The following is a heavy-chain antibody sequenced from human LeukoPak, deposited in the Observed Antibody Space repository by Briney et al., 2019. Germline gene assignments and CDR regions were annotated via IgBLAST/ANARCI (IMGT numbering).Heavy chain of an antibody. CDR3: ARAAGDSPPYYYYMDV. V-gene: IGHV4-59*01. D-gene: IGHD3-10*01. Sequence: PSETLSLTCTVSGGSISSYYWSWIRQPPGKGLEWIGYIYYSGSTNYSPSLKSRVTISVDTSKNQFSLKLSSVTAADTAVYSCARAAGDSPPYYYYMDVWGKGTTVTVSS. J-gene: IGHJ6*03. CDR1: GGSISSYY. CDR2: IYYSGST.